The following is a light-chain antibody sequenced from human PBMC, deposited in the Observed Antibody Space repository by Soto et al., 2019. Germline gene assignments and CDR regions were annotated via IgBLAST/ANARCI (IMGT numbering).Light chain of an antibody. CDR3: MQAIHAPRT. CDR2: LGS. CDR1: QSLLHSNGNIY. V-gene: IGKV2-28*01. J-gene: IGKJ1*01. Sequence: DIVLTQSPLSLPVTPGEPASISCRSSQSLLHSNGNIYLDWYLQKPGQSPQLLIYLGSIRAAGGPDRCSGSGSGTDFTLKITRVEAEDVGVYYCMQAIHAPRTFGLGTQVEIK.